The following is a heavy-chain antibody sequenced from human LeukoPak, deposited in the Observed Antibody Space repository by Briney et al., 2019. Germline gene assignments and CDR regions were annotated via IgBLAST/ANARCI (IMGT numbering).Heavy chain of an antibody. J-gene: IGHJ4*02. CDR2: INPNSGGT. D-gene: IGHD6-13*01. Sequence: GASVKVSCKASGYTFTSYYMHWVRQAPGQGLEWMGWINPNSGGTNYAQKFQGRVTMTRDTSISTAYMEMSRLRSDDTAVYYCARDLYGSSSWPNFDYWGQGTLVTVSS. V-gene: IGHV1-2*02. CDR1: GYTFTSYY. CDR3: ARDLYGSSSWPNFDY.